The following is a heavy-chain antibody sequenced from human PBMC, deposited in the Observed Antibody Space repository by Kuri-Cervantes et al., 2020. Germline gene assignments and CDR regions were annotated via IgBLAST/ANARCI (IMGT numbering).Heavy chain of an antibody. J-gene: IGHJ4*02. D-gene: IGHD1-26*01. V-gene: IGHV2-70*12. CDR2: IDWDDDK. CDR3: AHRSLVGAPHFDY. CDR1: GFSLSTSGVG. Sequence: SGPTLVKPTQTLTLTCTFSGFSLSTSGVGVGWIGQPPGKALEWLARIDWDDDKFYSTSLKTRLTISKDTSKNQVVLTMTSMDPMDAATYYCAHRSLVGAPHFDYWGQGIPVTVSS.